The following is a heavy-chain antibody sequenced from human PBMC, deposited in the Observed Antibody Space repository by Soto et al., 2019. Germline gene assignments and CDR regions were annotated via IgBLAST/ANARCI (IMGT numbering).Heavy chain of an antibody. CDR2: INPSGGST. V-gene: IGHV1-46*01. D-gene: IGHD6-25*01. Sequence: QVQLVQSGAEVKKPGASVQVSCKASGYTFTNYYIHWVRQAPGQGLEWMGIINPSGGSTSYTQKFQGRVTMTMDTSTSTVYMELSSLRSDDTAVYYCARVSAGANWYFDLWGRGTLVTVSS. CDR1: GYTFTNYY. CDR3: ARVSAGANWYFDL. J-gene: IGHJ2*01.